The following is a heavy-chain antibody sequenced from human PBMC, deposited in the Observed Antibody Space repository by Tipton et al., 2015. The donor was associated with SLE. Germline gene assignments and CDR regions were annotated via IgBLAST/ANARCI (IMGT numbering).Heavy chain of an antibody. V-gene: IGHV4-34*01. CDR3: ARGPEREPRSSWYYFDY. J-gene: IGHJ4*02. CDR2: INHSGST. Sequence: TLSLTCAVYGGSFSDYYWSWIRQPPGKGLEWIGEINHSGSTNYNPSLKSRVTISVDTSKNQFSLKLSSVTAADTAVYYCARGPEREPRSSWYYFDYWGQGTLVTVSS. CDR1: GGSFSDYY. D-gene: IGHD6-13*01.